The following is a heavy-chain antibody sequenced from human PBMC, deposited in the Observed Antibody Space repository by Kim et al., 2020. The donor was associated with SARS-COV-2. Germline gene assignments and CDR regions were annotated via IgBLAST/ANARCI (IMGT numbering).Heavy chain of an antibody. CDR1: GYTFTSYA. V-gene: IGHV7-4-1*02. CDR3: ARDFWAFWGMCSGRYGGHFDY. D-gene: IGHD6-19*01. J-gene: IGHJ4*02. Sequence: ASVKVSCKASGYTFTSYAMNWVRQAPGQGLEWMGWINTNTGNPTYAQGFTGRFVFSLDTSVSTAYLQISSLKAEDTAVYYCARDFWAFWGMCSGRYGGHFDYWGQRTLVTVSS. CDR2: INTNTGNP.